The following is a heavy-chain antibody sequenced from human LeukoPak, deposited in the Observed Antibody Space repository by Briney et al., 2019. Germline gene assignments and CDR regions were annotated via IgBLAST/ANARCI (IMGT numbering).Heavy chain of an antibody. CDR1: GVSISSVSSE. CDR3: ARDGEWELLPNFDY. Sequence: PSQTLSLTCTVSGVSISSVSSEWSWIRQPAGRGLEWIGRIYASGSTNYNPSLNSRVTISVDTSKNQFSLKLSSVTAADTAVYYCARDGEWELLPNFDYWGQGHLVTVSS. J-gene: IGHJ4*02. CDR2: IYASGST. D-gene: IGHD1-26*01. V-gene: IGHV4-61*02.